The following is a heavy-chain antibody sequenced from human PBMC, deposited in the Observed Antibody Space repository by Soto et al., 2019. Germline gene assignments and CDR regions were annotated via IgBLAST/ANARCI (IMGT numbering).Heavy chain of an antibody. J-gene: IGHJ4*02. V-gene: IGHV1-18*04. Sequence: QVQLVQSGAEVKKPGASVKVSCKASGYTFITYGISWVRQAPGQGLEWMGWISAYYGNTNYAQKFQGRVTMTTDTSTSTAYMELRSLRSDDTAVYYWARDTIYYDSSGYYPGFDYWGQGTLVTVSS. CDR3: ARDTIYYDSSGYYPGFDY. D-gene: IGHD3-22*01. CDR1: GYTFITYG. CDR2: ISAYYGNT.